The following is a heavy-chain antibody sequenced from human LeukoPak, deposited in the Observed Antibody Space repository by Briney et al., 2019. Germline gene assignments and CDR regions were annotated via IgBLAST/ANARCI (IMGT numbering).Heavy chain of an antibody. V-gene: IGHV4-61*09. J-gene: IGHJ6*03. D-gene: IGHD5-18*01. CDR2: ISTSGRT. CDR3: ARGLHGYTYGYVPWELYYYMDV. CDR1: GGSINSGRYY. Sequence: SETLSLTCNVSGGSINSGRYYWSWIRQPAGRGLEWIGHISTSGRTSYSPSLKSRVTISVDASKNQFSLKMSSVSAADTAVYYCARGLHGYTYGYVPWELYYYMDVWGKGTTVTISS.